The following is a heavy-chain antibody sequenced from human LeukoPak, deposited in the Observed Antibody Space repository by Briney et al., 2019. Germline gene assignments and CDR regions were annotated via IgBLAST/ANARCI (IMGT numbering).Heavy chain of an antibody. CDR3: AGIRWLQIDAFDI. CDR1: GFTFSSYG. Sequence: GGSLRLSCAASGFTFSSYGMHWVRQAPGKGLEWVAVISYDGSNKYYADSVKGRFTISRDNSKNTLYLQMNSLRAEDTAVYYCAGIRWLQIDAFDIWGQGTMVTVSS. J-gene: IGHJ3*02. D-gene: IGHD5-24*01. CDR2: ISYDGSNK. V-gene: IGHV3-30*03.